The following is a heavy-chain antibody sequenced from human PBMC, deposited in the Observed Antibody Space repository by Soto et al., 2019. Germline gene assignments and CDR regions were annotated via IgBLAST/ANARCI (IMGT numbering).Heavy chain of an antibody. Sequence: GGSLRLSCAASGFTVSSNYMSWVRQAPGKGLEWVSVIYSGGSTYYADSVKGRFTISRDNSKNTLYLQMNSLRAEDTAVYYCARLLWFGESARQDAYNWFDPWGQGTLVTVSS. CDR1: GFTVSSNY. CDR2: IYSGGST. V-gene: IGHV3-53*01. CDR3: ARLLWFGESARQDAYNWFDP. J-gene: IGHJ5*02. D-gene: IGHD3-10*01.